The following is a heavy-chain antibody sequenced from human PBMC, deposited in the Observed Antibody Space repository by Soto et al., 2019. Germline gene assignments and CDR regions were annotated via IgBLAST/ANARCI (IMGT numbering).Heavy chain of an antibody. D-gene: IGHD3-16*01. J-gene: IGHJ6*02. CDR1: GYTFTSYA. CDR2: INAGNGNT. CDR3: ARGGGRDYYYYGMDV. Sequence: ASVKVSCKASGYTFTSYAIHWVRQAPGQRLEWMGWINAGNGNTKYSQKFQGRVTITRDTSASTAYMELSSLRSEDTAVYYCARGGGRDYYYYGMDVWGQGTTVTVSS. V-gene: IGHV1-3*01.